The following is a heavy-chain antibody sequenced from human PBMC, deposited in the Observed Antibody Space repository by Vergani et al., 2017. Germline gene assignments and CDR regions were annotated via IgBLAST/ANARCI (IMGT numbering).Heavy chain of an antibody. Sequence: QVQLQESGPGLVKASETLSLTCTVSGDSVISTDYHWGWIRQPPGKGLEWIGSMDYCGSTSYNPSLESRIPISFETPKNQFSLRLTSVTAADTAVYYCASKRGACRAAYCHSNDFWGPGTLVGVSS. J-gene: IGHJ4*02. V-gene: IGHV4-39*01. CDR2: MDYCGST. CDR1: GDSVISTDYH. CDR3: ASKRGACRAAYCHSNDF. D-gene: IGHD2-15*01.